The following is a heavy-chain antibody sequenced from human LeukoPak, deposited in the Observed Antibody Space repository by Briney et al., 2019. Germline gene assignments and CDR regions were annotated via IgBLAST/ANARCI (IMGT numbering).Heavy chain of an antibody. V-gene: IGHV4-59*01. D-gene: IGHD1-26*01. CDR1: SGSISSYY. CDR2: IYYSGST. CDR3: ARHSGSYDYYGMDV. Sequence: SETLSLTCTVSSGSISSYYWSWIRQPPGKGLEWIGYIYYSGSTNYNPSLKSRVTISVDTSKNQFSLKLNSVTAADTAVYYCARHSGSYDYYGMDVWGQGTTVTVTS. J-gene: IGHJ6*02.